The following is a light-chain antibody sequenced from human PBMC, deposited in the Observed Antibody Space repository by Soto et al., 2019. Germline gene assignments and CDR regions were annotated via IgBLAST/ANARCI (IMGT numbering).Light chain of an antibody. V-gene: IGKV1-39*01. CDR2: AAS. Sequence: DIQMTQSPSSLSASVGDRVTITCRASQSISSYLNWYQQKPGQAPNFLIYAASNLQSGVPSRFSGSGSGTEFTLTISSLQPEDFATYYCQQSYSTLAFGPGTKVDIK. J-gene: IGKJ3*01. CDR3: QQSYSTLA. CDR1: QSISSY.